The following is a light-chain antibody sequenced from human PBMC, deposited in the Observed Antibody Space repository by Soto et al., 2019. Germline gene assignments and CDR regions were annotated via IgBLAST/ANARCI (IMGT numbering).Light chain of an antibody. J-gene: IGLJ2*01. CDR1: SSDVGGYNY. V-gene: IGLV2-14*01. Sequence: QSALTQPASVSGSPGQSITISCTGTSSDVGGYNYVSWYQQHPGKAPKLMIYDVSNRPSGVSNRFSGSKSGNTASLTISGLQAEDEAHYSCSSYTSSSTRVFGGGTKLTVL. CDR2: DVS. CDR3: SSYTSSSTRV.